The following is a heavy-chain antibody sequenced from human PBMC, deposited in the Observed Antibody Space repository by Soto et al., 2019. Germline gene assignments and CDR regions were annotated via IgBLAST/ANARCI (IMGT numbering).Heavy chain of an antibody. D-gene: IGHD6-13*01. V-gene: IGHV4-39*01. CDR3: ARLGSSSCFDP. J-gene: IGHJ5*02. Sequence: QLQLQESGPGLVKPSETLSLTCTVSGGSISSSSHYWGWIRQPPGKGLEWIGSIYYSGSTYYNPSLKSRVTISVDTSKNQFSLKLSSVTAADTAVYYCARLGSSSCFDPWGQGTLVTVSS. CDR2: IYYSGST. CDR1: GGSISSSSHY.